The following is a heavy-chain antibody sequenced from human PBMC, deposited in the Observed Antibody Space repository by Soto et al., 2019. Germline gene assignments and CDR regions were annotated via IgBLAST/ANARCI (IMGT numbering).Heavy chain of an antibody. CDR3: TKTEAGRYHRSHY. V-gene: IGHV3-23*01. Sequence: LRLSCAASGFTFSGYAMSWVRQAPGKGLEWVSVISGSGGGAYYADSVKGRFTISRDNSKNTVYLQMNSLRAEDTAVYYCTKTEAGRYHRSHYWGQGTQVTVAS. CDR2: ISGSGGGA. CDR1: GFTFSGYA. J-gene: IGHJ4*02. D-gene: IGHD3-16*02.